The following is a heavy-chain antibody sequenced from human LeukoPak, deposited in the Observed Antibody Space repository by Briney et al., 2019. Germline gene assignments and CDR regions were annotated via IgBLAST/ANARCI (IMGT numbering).Heavy chain of an antibody. CDR3: ARDKQWLVSYYYYGMDV. V-gene: IGHV4-61*02. D-gene: IGHD6-19*01. CDR2: IYTSGST. J-gene: IGHJ6*02. CDR1: GGSISSGSYY. Sequence: PSQTLSLTCTVSGGSISSGSYYWSWIRQPAGKGLEWIGRIYTSGSTNYNPSLKSRVTISVNTSKNQFSLKLSSVTAADMAVYYCARDKQWLVSYYYYGMDVWGQGTTVTVSS.